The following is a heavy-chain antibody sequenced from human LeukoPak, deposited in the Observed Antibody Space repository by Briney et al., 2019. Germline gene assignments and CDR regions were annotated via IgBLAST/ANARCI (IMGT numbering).Heavy chain of an antibody. D-gene: IGHD4-17*01. V-gene: IGHV4-31*03. Sequence: PSETQSLTCTVSGGSISSGGYYWSWIRQHPGKGLEWIGYIYYSGSTYYNPSLKSRVTISVDTSKNQFSLKLSSVTAADTAVYYCARLLNYGDAAVDYWGQGTLVTVSS. CDR3: ARLLNYGDAAVDY. CDR1: GGSISSGGYY. CDR2: IYYSGST. J-gene: IGHJ4*02.